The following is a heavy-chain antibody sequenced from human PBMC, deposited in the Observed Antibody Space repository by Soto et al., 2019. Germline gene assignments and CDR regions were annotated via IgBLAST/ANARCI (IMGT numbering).Heavy chain of an antibody. J-gene: IGHJ4*02. V-gene: IGHV4-31*03. CDR3: ARDAPGVAPY. CDR1: GGSINSGDSY. CDR2: INYRGST. Sequence: QVQLQESGPGLLRPSQTLSLTCTVSGGSINSGDSYCNWIRQHPEKGLEWIGYINYRGSTFYNPSLKSRIIISVDTSKNQFSLSLSSVTAADTAVYYCARDAPGVAPYWGQGTLVTVSS. D-gene: IGHD2-15*01.